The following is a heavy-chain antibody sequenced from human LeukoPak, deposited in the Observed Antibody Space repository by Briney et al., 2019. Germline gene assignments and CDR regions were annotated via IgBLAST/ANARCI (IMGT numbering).Heavy chain of an antibody. CDR1: GFSFDDYS. Sequence: GGSLRLSCAASGFSFDDYSMHWVRQAPGKGLEWVSLITWDGGSTYYAGSVKGRFTISRDNSKNSLYLQMHSLRAEDSALYYCSKARGGGRDLFDYWGQGTLVTVSS. V-gene: IGHV3-43D*03. D-gene: IGHD6-25*01. CDR2: ITWDGGST. CDR3: SKARGGGRDLFDY. J-gene: IGHJ4*02.